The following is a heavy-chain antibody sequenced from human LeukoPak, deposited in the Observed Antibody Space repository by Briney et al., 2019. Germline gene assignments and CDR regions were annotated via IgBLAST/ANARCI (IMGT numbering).Heavy chain of an antibody. Sequence: GGSLRLSCAASGFTVSSNYMSWVRQAPGKGLEWVSVIYSGGSTYYADSVKGRFTISRDNSKNTLYLQMNSLRAEDTAVYYCARVSSGSYFGPHNSYYFHYWGQGTLVTVSS. J-gene: IGHJ4*02. CDR3: ARVSSGSYFGPHNSYYFHY. D-gene: IGHD1-26*01. CDR2: IYSGGST. V-gene: IGHV3-53*01. CDR1: GFTVSSNY.